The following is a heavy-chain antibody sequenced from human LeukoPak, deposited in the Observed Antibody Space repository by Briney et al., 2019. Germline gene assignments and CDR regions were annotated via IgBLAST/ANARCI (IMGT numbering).Heavy chain of an antibody. J-gene: IGHJ4*02. CDR3: ARDRHKLVDIVAGTLDY. CDR1: GGSISSSSYY. CDR2: ISYSGST. D-gene: IGHD5-12*01. V-gene: IGHV4-39*07. Sequence: PSGTLSLTCTVSGGSISSSSYYWGWIRLPPGNGLEWIGSISYSGSTYYNPSLKSRVTISVDTSKNQFSLKLSSVTAADTAVYYCARDRHKLVDIVAGTLDYWGQGTLVTVSS.